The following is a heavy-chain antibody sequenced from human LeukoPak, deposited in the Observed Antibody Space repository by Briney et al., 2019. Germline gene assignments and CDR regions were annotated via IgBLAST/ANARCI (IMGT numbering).Heavy chain of an antibody. Sequence: SGTLSLTCAVSGGSISSSNWWNWVRQPPGKGLEWIGEIYHSGSTNYNPSLKSRVTISVDKSKNQFSLKLSSVTAADTAVYYCARVVSYYNVLESWFDPWGQGTLVTVSS. CDR2: IYHSGST. V-gene: IGHV4-4*02. CDR3: ARVVSYYNVLESWFDP. J-gene: IGHJ5*02. CDR1: GGSISSSNW. D-gene: IGHD3-10*01.